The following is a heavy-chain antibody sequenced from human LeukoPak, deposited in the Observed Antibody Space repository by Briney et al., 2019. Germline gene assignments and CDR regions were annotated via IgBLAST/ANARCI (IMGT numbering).Heavy chain of an antibody. J-gene: IGHJ4*02. CDR1: DYSFPSHG. Sequence: ASVKVSRKASDYSFPSHGITWVRQAPGQGFEWMGWISASNENKNYAQKFQGRVSMTTDTSTGTAFMELRSLRSDDTAVYYCATRGITASRIDYWGQGTLVTVSS. D-gene: IGHD6-13*01. CDR2: ISASNENK. CDR3: ATRGITASRIDY. V-gene: IGHV1-18*01.